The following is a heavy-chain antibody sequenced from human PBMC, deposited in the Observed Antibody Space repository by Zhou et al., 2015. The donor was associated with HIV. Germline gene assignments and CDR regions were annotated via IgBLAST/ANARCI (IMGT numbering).Heavy chain of an antibody. D-gene: IGHD3-22*01. CDR1: GYTFNDYF. CDR3: AKEGDFFDGGGFRSLWPGLHV. Sequence: QGQLAQSGTEVKTPGASVKVSCKTSGYTFNDYFLHWVRQAPGQGLEWMAWINVADVNTQYSEKFQNKVSLRRDISASAVFLDLANLVFEDTSTYYCAKEGDFFDGGGFRSLWPGLHVWGQGTSVFVSS. CDR2: INVADVNT. J-gene: IGHJ6*02. V-gene: IGHV1-3*01.